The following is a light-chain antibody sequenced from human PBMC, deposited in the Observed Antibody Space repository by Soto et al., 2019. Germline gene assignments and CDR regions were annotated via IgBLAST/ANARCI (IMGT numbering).Light chain of an antibody. J-gene: IGKJ1*01. CDR2: KAS. CDR3: EQYNDKWT. CDR1: QSISSW. V-gene: IGKV1-5*03. Sequence: DIQMTQSPSTLSASVGDRVTITCRASQSISSWLAWYQQKPGTAPKLLIYKASTLQSGVPSRFGGSGSGTEFTLTVSMLQTDDSATYYCEQYNDKWTFGQGTKVEIK.